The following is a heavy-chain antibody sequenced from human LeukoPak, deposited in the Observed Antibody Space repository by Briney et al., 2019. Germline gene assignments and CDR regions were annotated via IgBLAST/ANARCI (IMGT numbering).Heavy chain of an antibody. D-gene: IGHD3-9*01. Sequence: PSQTLSLTCTVSGGSISSGGYYWSWLRQHPGKGLEWIGYIYYSGSTYYNPSLKSRVTISVDTSKNQFSLKLSSVTAADTAVYYCASHYYDILTGYTPRFDYWGQGTLVTVSS. CDR2: IYYSGST. J-gene: IGHJ4*02. V-gene: IGHV4-31*03. CDR3: ASHYYDILTGYTPRFDY. CDR1: GGSISSGGYY.